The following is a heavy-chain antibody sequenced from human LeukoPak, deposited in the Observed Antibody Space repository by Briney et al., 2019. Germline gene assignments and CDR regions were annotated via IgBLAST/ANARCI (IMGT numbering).Heavy chain of an antibody. CDR2: IRSYSSYI. CDR1: GFSFDTYN. Sequence: GGSLRLSCAASGFSFDTYNFNWVRQAPGKGLEWVAPIRSYSSYIHYGDSVKGRFTISRDDAEKSVYLQMNNLRGEDTAVYFCARFSEVYYYVDVWGTGTTVIVSS. J-gene: IGHJ6*03. V-gene: IGHV3-21*01. D-gene: IGHD2/OR15-2a*01. CDR3: ARFSEVYYYVDV.